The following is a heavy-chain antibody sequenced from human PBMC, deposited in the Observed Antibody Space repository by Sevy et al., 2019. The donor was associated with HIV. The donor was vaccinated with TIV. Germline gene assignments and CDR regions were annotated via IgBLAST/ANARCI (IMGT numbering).Heavy chain of an antibody. J-gene: IGHJ4*02. V-gene: IGHV4-39*01. CDR3: ARMAGGLRLYYFDS. Sequence: SETLSLTCTVSGGSISSSSYYWGWIRQPPGKGLEWIGSIYYSGSSYSNPSLKSRVTISEDTSKNQFSLKLSSVTAADTAVYYCARMAGGLRLYYFDSWGQGTLVTVSS. CDR2: IYYSGSS. CDR1: GGSISSSSYY. D-gene: IGHD3-16*01.